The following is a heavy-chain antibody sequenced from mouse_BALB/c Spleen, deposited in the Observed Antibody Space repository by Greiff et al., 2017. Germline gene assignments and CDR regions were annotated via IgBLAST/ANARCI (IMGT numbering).Heavy chain of an antibody. Sequence: EVQRVESGPGLVKPSQSLSLTCSVTGYSITSGYYWNWIRQFPGNKLEWMGYISYDGSNNYNPSLKNRISITRDTSKNQFFLKLNSVTTEDTATYYCAREVYYGSSPYYAMDYWGQGTSVTVSS. J-gene: IGHJ4*01. V-gene: IGHV3-6*02. CDR3: AREVYYGSSPYYAMDY. D-gene: IGHD1-1*01. CDR2: ISYDGSN. CDR1: GYSITSGYY.